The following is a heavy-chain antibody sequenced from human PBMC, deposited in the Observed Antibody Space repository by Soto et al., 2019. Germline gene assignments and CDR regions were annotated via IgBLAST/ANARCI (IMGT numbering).Heavy chain of an antibody. J-gene: IGHJ4*02. Sequence: SETLSLTCTVSGGPIRSSSHYWGWIRQSPGTGLEWIGRIDEIGDSYYNPSLKSRVTILVDTSKNQFSLKLMSVTGADSAIYYCAREGGYVDYWGQGTLVTVCS. CDR2: IDEIGDS. CDR1: GGPIRSSSHY. CDR3: AREGGYVDY. V-gene: IGHV4-39*02. D-gene: IGHD1-1*01.